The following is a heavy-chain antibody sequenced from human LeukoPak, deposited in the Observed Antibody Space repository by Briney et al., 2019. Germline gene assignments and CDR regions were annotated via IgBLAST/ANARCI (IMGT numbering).Heavy chain of an antibody. D-gene: IGHD3-22*01. V-gene: IGHV4-34*01. Sequence: PSETLSLTCAVYGGSFSGYYSSWIRHPPGKGLEWIGEINHSGSTNYNPSLKSRVTISVDTSKNQFSLKLSSVTAADTAVYYCASVMHQYYYDSSGYFFRDYWGQGTLVTVSS. CDR2: INHSGST. CDR1: GGSFSGYY. CDR3: ASVMHQYYYDSSGYFFRDY. J-gene: IGHJ4*02.